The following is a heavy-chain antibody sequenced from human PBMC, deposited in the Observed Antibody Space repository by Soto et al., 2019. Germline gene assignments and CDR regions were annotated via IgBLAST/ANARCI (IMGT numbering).Heavy chain of an antibody. CDR1: GYTFTSYG. CDR2: INGYTGNT. J-gene: IGHJ6*02. V-gene: IGHV1-18*01. CDR3: ARSWVTGKGGIDV. D-gene: IGHD3-16*01. Sequence: QVQLVQSGAEVKKPGASVKVSCKASGYTFTSYGLSWVRQAPGQGLEWMGWINGYTGNTNYAQKFQGRVTMTTDTHTTTAYLDLWTMISDDTAVYYCARSWVTGKGGIDVWGQGTTVTVSS.